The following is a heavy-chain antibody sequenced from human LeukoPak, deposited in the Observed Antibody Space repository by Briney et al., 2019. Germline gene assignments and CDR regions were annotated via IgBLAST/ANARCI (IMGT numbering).Heavy chain of an antibody. D-gene: IGHD3-3*01. CDR2: INHSGST. CDR1: GGSFSGYF. J-gene: IGHJ5*02. V-gene: IGHV4-34*01. CDR3: ARVLPITIFGLVFIRGWFDP. Sequence: SETLSLTCAVYGGSFSGYFWSWSRQPPGKGLEWIGEINHSGSTNYNPSLKSRVTISVDTSKNQFSLKLSSVTAADTAAYYCARVLPITIFGLVFIRGWFDPWGQGTLVTVSS.